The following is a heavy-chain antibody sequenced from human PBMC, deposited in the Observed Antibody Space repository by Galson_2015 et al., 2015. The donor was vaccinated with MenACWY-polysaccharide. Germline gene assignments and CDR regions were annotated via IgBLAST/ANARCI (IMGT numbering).Heavy chain of an antibody. CDR3: ARGRRDTAVAAPAAFLFDN. CDR1: GYTFSSYD. Sequence: SVKVSCKASGYTFSSYDINWVRQATGQRLEWMGWMNPNSGNTGYAQKFQGRVTMTRNTSISTAYMELSSLTSEDTAVYYCARGRRDTAVAAPAAFLFDNWGQGTLVTVSS. CDR2: MNPNSGNT. J-gene: IGHJ4*02. V-gene: IGHV1-8*01. D-gene: IGHD6-19*01.